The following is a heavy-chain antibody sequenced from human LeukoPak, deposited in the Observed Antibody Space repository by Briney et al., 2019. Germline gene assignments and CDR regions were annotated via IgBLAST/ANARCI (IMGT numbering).Heavy chain of an antibody. Sequence: GGYLRLSCAASGFTFSNYAMHWVRQAPGKGLEWVSLISSGGTYEYYADSVKGRFTISRDNSKNTLYLQLNSLRAEDTAVYFCARADWGSIDYWGQGALVTVSS. V-gene: IGHV3-30*07. D-gene: IGHD7-27*01. CDR1: GFTFSNYA. CDR2: ISSGGTYE. CDR3: ARADWGSIDY. J-gene: IGHJ4*02.